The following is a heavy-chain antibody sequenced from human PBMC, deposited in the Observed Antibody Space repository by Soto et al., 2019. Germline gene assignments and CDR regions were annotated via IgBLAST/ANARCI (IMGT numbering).Heavy chain of an antibody. D-gene: IGHD3-22*01. CDR1: GFTFSSYD. J-gene: IGHJ3*02. CDR2: IGTAGDT. V-gene: IGHV3-13*01. Sequence: PWGSMRLSCAASGFTFSSYDMHWVRQATGKGLEWVSAIGTAGDTYYPGSVKGRFTISRENAKNSLYLHMNSLRAEDTAVYYCARVSYYSSGKTLTPLGAFDIRGQGTMVT. CDR3: ARVSYYSSGKTLTPLGAFDI.